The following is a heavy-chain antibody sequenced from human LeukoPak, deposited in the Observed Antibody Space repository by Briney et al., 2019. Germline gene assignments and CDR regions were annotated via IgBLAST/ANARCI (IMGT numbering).Heavy chain of an antibody. V-gene: IGHV3-21*01. J-gene: IGHJ4*02. CDR2: ISSSSSYI. CDR3: ARDRYSYYGSGSDYFDY. D-gene: IGHD3-10*01. CDR1: GFTFSSYS. Sequence: GGSLRLSCAASGFTFSSYSMNWVRQAPGKGLEWVSSISSSSSYIYYADSVKGRFTISRDNAKNSLYLQMNSLRAEDTAVYYCARDRYSYYGSGSDYFDYWGQGTLVTVSS.